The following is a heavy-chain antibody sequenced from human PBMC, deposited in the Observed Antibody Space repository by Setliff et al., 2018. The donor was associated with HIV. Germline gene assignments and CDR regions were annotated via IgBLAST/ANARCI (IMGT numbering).Heavy chain of an antibody. Sequence: SETLSLTCTVSGDSITNDDYYWGWIRQPPGKGLEWIAIIHYSGRTYYDPSLKSRVTIFVDTSKTQFYLKLRSVTASDTAVYYCARYTSKLDWFDPWGQGTQVTVSA. CDR3: ARYTSKLDWFDP. V-gene: IGHV4-39*01. D-gene: IGHD2-2*02. CDR2: IHYSGRT. CDR1: GDSITNDDYY. J-gene: IGHJ5*02.